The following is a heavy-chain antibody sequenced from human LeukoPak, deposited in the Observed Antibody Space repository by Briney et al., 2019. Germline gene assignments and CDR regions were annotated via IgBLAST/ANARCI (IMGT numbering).Heavy chain of an antibody. V-gene: IGHV3-48*01. D-gene: IGHD2-2*01. J-gene: IGHJ4*02. CDR3: AAYCSSTSCYDLDY. CDR1: GFTFSSYS. CDR2: ISSSSSSI. Sequence: GGSLRLSCAASGFTFSSYSMNWVRQAPGKGLEWVSYISSSSSSIYYADSVKGRFTISRDNAKNSLYLQMNSLRADDTAVYYCAAYCSSTSCYDLDYWGQGTLVTVSS.